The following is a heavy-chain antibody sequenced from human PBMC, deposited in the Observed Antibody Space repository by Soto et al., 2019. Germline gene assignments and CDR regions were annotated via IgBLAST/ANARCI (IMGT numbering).Heavy chain of an antibody. Sequence: XVSLRPSCAASGFSFSSYAMSWVRQAPGKGLEWVSAISGSGGSTYYADSVKGRFTISRDNSKNTLYLQMNSLRAEDTAVYYCAMNTVTNHVGSPKDVCGQGTTVTVSS. CDR1: GFSFSSYA. D-gene: IGHD4-17*01. CDR2: ISGSGGST. CDR3: AMNTVTNHVGSPKDV. J-gene: IGHJ6*02. V-gene: IGHV3-23*01.